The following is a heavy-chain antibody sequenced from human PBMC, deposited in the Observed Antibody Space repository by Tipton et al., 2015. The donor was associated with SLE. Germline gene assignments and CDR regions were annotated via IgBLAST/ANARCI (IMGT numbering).Heavy chain of an antibody. CDR1: GDSVSSTNYY. Sequence: LRLSCTVSGDSVSSTNYYWAWIRQPPGKGLEWVGTIFNTGTTYYNSSLKSRVAISADTSKNQFSLTLMSVTGADTAAYFCARARSDDTFWTDYFYFYYYMDVWGKGTMVTVSS. CDR2: IFNTGTT. CDR3: ARARSDDTFWTDYFYFYYYMDV. J-gene: IGHJ6*03. V-gene: IGHV4-39*07. D-gene: IGHD3/OR15-3a*01.